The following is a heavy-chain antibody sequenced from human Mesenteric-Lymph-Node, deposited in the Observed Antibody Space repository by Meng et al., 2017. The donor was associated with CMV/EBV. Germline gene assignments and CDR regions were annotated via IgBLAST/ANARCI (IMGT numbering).Heavy chain of an antibody. CDR1: GFTFSSYT. D-gene: IGHD2-2*01. V-gene: IGHV3-30-3*01. Sequence: GESLKISCGASGFTFSSYTVHWVRQAPGKGLEWVAVISYDGANQYFADSVKGRFTISRDNSKNTLYLQMNSLRVEDTALYYCARDPRYCNSASCGVGYGLDVWGQGTTVTVSS. CDR2: ISYDGANQ. J-gene: IGHJ6*02. CDR3: ARDPRYCNSASCGVGYGLDV.